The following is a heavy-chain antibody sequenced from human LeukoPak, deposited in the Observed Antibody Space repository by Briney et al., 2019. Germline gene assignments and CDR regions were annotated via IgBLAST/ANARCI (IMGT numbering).Heavy chain of an antibody. V-gene: IGHV4-39*01. J-gene: IGHJ5*02. D-gene: IGHD2-15*01. CDR1: GGSISSNYYY. CDR2: IYYSGST. Sequence: SETLSLTCTVSGGSISSNYYYWGWIRQPPGKGLEWIGSIYYSGSTYYNPSLKSRVTISVDTSKNQFSLKLSSVTAADTAVYYCARLDGYCSGGSCYSVSFVDPWGQGTLVTVSS. CDR3: ARLDGYCSGGSCYSVSFVDP.